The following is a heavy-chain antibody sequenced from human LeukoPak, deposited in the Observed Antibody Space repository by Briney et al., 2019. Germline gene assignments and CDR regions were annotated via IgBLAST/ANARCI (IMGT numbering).Heavy chain of an antibody. CDR3: ARGVAAAGTLAFDY. J-gene: IGHJ4*02. CDR2: IIPIFGTA. V-gene: IGHV1-69*05. D-gene: IGHD6-13*01. CDR1: GGTFISYA. Sequence: GASVKVSCKASGGTFISYAISWVRQAPGQGLEWMGGIIPIFGTANYAQKFQGRVTITTDESTSTAYMELSSLRSEDTAVYYCARGVAAAGTLAFDYWGQGTLVTVSS.